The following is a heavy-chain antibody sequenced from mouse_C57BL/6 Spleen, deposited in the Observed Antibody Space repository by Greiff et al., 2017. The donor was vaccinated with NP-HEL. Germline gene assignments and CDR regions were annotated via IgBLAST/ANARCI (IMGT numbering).Heavy chain of an antibody. J-gene: IGHJ2*01. V-gene: IGHV1-69*01. Sequence: QVQLQQSGAELVMPGASVKLSCKASGYTFTSYWMHWVKQRPGQGLEWIGEIDPSDSYTNYNQKFKGKSTLTVDKSSSTAYMQLSSLTSEDSAVYNCAINYSGSSYARDYWGQGTTLTVSS. CDR2: IDPSDSYT. CDR3: AINYSGSSYARDY. CDR1: GYTFTSYW. D-gene: IGHD1-1*01.